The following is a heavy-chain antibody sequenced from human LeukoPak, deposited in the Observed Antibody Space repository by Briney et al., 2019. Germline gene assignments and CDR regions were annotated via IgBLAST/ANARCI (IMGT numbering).Heavy chain of an antibody. J-gene: IGHJ4*02. Sequence: PSETLSLTCTVSGGSISSSSYYWGWIRQPPGKGLEWIGSIYYSGSTYYNPSLKSRATISVDTSKNQFSLKLSSVTAADTAVYYCARLAYYDYVWGSYRPYFDYWGQGTLVTVSS. V-gene: IGHV4-39*01. CDR2: IYYSGST. CDR1: GGSISSSSYY. CDR3: ARLAYYDYVWGSYRPYFDY. D-gene: IGHD3-16*02.